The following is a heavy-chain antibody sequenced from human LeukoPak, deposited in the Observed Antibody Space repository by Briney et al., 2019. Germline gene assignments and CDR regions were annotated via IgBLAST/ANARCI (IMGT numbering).Heavy chain of an antibody. J-gene: IGHJ4*02. V-gene: IGHV3-48*02. D-gene: IGHD6-13*01. CDR3: ARERRGIAAADIDY. CDR2: ISSSSSTI. Sequence: PGGSLRLSCAASGFTFSSYSVSWVRQAPGKGLEWVSSISSSSSTIYYADSVRGRFTISRDNAKNSLYLQMNTLRDEDTAVYYCARERRGIAAADIDYWGQGTLVTVSS. CDR1: GFTFSSYS.